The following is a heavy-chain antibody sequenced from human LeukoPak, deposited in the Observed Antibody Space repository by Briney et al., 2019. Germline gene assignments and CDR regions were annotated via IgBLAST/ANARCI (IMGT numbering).Heavy chain of an antibody. J-gene: IGHJ4*02. CDR3: ARGVVPAACFDY. Sequence: GGSLRLSCAASGFTFSSYAMHWVRQAPGKGLEWVAVISYDGSNKYYADSVKGRFTISRGNSKNTLYLQMNSLRAEDTAVYYCARGVVPAACFDYWGQGTLVTVSS. D-gene: IGHD2-2*01. CDR1: GFTFSSYA. V-gene: IGHV3-30-3*01. CDR2: ISYDGSNK.